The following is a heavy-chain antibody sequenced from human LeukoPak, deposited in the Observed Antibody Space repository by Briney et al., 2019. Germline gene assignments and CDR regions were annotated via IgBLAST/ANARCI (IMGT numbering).Heavy chain of an antibody. D-gene: IGHD6-13*01. CDR3: ARLLAAAGHSHDY. Sequence: GSSVKVSCKASGGTFISYAISWVRQAPGQGLEWMGRIIPIFGTANYAQKFQGRVTITTDESTSTAYMELSSLRSEDTAVYYCARLLAAAGHSHDYWGQGTLVTVSS. CDR1: GGTFISYA. V-gene: IGHV1-69*05. CDR2: IIPIFGTA. J-gene: IGHJ4*02.